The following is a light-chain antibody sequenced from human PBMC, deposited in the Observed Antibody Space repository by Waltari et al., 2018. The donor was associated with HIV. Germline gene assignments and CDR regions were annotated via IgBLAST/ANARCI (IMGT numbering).Light chain of an antibody. Sequence: QSALTQPASVSGSPGQSITVSCTGTSSDVGAYNSVSWYQQTPGPAPKLVIYEVSNRPSGISYRFSGSKSGNTASLTISGLQTEDEGDYYCSSFTTSNSLLFGGGTKVTVL. CDR2: EVS. CDR3: SSFTTSNSLL. V-gene: IGLV2-14*01. J-gene: IGLJ2*01. CDR1: SSDVGAYNS.